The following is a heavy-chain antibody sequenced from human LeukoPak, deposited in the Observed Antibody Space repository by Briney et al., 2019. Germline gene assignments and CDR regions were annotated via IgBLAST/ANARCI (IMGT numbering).Heavy chain of an antibody. J-gene: IGHJ4*02. D-gene: IGHD5-18*01. CDR3: AIPDTGYSYGFAC. Sequence: SVKVSCKASGGTFSSYVISWVRQAPGQGLGWMGGIIPIFGTANYAQKFQGRVTIITDESTSTAYMELSSLRSEDTAVYYCAIPDTGYSYGFACWGQGTLVTVSS. CDR1: GGTFSSYV. CDR2: IIPIFGTA. V-gene: IGHV1-69*05.